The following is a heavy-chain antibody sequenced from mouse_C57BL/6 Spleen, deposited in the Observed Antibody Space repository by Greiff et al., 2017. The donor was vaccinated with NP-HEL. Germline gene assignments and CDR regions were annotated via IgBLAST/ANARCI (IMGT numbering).Heavy chain of an antibody. Sequence: EVKLVESGGGLVQPGGSLSLSCAASGFTFTDYYMSWVRQPPGKALEWLGFIRNKANGYTTEYSASVKGRFTISRDNSQSILYRQMNALRAEDSATYYCARYIYYGSSLYWYFDVWGTGTTVTVSS. J-gene: IGHJ1*03. CDR1: GFTFTDYY. CDR3: ARYIYYGSSLYWYFDV. D-gene: IGHD1-1*01. V-gene: IGHV7-3*01. CDR2: IRNKANGYTT.